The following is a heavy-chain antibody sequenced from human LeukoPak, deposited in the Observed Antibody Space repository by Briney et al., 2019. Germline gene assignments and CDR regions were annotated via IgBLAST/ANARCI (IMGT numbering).Heavy chain of an antibody. J-gene: IGHJ4*02. CDR3: AKNYYDSSGYFYFFEY. CDR1: GFTFSGYV. V-gene: IGHV3-23*01. Sequence: GGSLRLSCAVSGFTFSGYVMSWVRQARGKGLEWVSGISGSGGSTNYADSVKGRFTISRDNSKNTLYLQMNSLRAEDTATYYCAKNYYDSSGYFYFFEYWGQGALVSVSS. D-gene: IGHD3-22*01. CDR2: ISGSGGST.